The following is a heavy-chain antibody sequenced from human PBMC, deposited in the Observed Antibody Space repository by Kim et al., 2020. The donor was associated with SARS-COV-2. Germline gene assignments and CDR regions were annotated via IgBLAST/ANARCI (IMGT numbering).Heavy chain of an antibody. CDR2: ITTSSTYT. CDR1: GFTFSDYY. D-gene: IGHD6-13*01. V-gene: IGHV3-11*03. Sequence: GGSLRLSCAASGFTFSDYYMSWIRQAPGKGLECVSYITTSSTYTNYADSVKGRFTISRDNAENSLYLQMNSQRAEDTAVYYCARRRSSWYSQIDFWGQGTLVTVSS. J-gene: IGHJ4*02. CDR3: ARRRSSWYSQIDF.